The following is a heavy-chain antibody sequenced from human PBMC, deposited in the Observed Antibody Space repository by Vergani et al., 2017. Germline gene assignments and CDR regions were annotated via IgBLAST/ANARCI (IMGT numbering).Heavy chain of an antibody. CDR2: ISGNNDDV. V-gene: IGHV3-21*01. CDR1: GFTFSHYS. Sequence: EVQLVESGGGLVKPGGSLRLSCVASGFTFSHYSVNWVRQAPGKGLEGVASISGNNDDVYYADSVKGRFTISRDNAKNSLYQDMSSRRAEDTAVYYCAEDWRSGGYFTPWVDYWGQGTLVTVSS. J-gene: IGHJ4*02. D-gene: IGHD1-26*01. CDR3: AEDWRSGGYFTPWVDY.